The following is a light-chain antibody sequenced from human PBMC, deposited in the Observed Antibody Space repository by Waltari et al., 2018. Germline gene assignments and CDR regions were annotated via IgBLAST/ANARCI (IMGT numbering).Light chain of an antibody. J-gene: IGKJ5*01. CDR3: PQLNSYPIT. V-gene: IGKV1-9*01. Sequence: IQLTQSPSSLSASVGDRVTITCRASQGISSNLAWYQQKPGKAPKLLISAASTLQSGVPLRFSGSGSGTDFTLTISSLQPEDFATYYCPQLNSYPITFGQGTRLEIK. CDR1: QGISSN. CDR2: AAS.